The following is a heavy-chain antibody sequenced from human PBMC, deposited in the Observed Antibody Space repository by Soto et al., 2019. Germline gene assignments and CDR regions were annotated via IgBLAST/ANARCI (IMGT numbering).Heavy chain of an antibody. D-gene: IGHD3-10*01. Sequence: GALVKVSCKSAGYTFINYNIHWVRQAPGQGLEWMGMIIPSGGSTTYAQKFQGRATMTRDTSTSTVDMELSSLRSDDTAVYYCSRGVEGWFDPRGQATLLTVSS. J-gene: IGHJ5*02. V-gene: IGHV1-46*03. CDR1: GYTFINYN. CDR3: SRGVEGWFDP. CDR2: IIPSGGST.